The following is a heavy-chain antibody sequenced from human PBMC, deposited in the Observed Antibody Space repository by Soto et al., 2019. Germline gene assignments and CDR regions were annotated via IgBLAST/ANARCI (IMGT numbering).Heavy chain of an antibody. CDR1: GYSFTSYC. CDR3: ARTSAAGKYYYGMDV. V-gene: IGHV5-51*01. J-gene: IGHJ6*02. D-gene: IGHD6-13*01. Sequence: GESLKISCKGSGYSFTSYCIGWVRQMPGKDLEWMGIIYPGDSDTRYSPSFQGQVTISADKSISTAYLQWSSLKASDTAMYYCARTSAAGKYYYGMDVWGQGTTVTVSS. CDR2: IYPGDSDT.